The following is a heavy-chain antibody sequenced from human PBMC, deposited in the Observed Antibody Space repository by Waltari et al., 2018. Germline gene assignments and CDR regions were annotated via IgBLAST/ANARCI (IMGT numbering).Heavy chain of an antibody. Sequence: QVQLVESGGGVVQPGRSLRLSCTTSGFSFNIYAMHWVRQAPGKGLEWVELISYDGSNKYYADSVKGRFTISRYDSKNTLYLQMDSLSSDDTAVYYCARDSRRGVVVRVFWGQGTLVTVSS. D-gene: IGHD2-15*01. CDR1: GFSFNIYA. V-gene: IGHV3-30-3*01. CDR2: ISYDGSNK. CDR3: ARDSRRGVVVRVF. J-gene: IGHJ4*02.